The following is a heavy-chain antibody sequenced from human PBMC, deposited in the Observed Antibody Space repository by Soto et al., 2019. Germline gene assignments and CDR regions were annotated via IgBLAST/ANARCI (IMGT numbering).Heavy chain of an antibody. Sequence: GGSLRPSWAASGFTFSNPAISWVRQAPREGLEWGSAISDSGGSTYYADSVKGQFTIARDNSKNTLYLQMNSLRAEDTAVYYCAKVVAEYSTGWLAAFDIWGQGTMVTVSS. CDR3: AKVVAEYSTGWLAAFDI. D-gene: IGHD6-19*01. CDR2: ISDSGGST. CDR1: GFTFSNPA. V-gene: IGHV3-23*01. J-gene: IGHJ3*02.